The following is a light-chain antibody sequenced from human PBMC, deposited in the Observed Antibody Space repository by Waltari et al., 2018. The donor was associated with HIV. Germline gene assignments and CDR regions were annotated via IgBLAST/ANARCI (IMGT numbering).Light chain of an antibody. CDR3: SSYTINNDYV. J-gene: IGLJ1*01. Sequence: QSALTQPASVSGSPGQSITISCTGTSSDVGRYNYVSWYQPHPGNAPKLMIYEVLNPPSGISNRFSGSKSGNTASLTISGLQAEDEADYYCSSYTINNDYVFGTGTRVTVL. V-gene: IGLV2-14*01. CDR2: EVL. CDR1: SSDVGRYNY.